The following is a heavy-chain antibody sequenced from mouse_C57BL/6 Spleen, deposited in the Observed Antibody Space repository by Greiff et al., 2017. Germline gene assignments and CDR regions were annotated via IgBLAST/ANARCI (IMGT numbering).Heavy chain of an antibody. CDR3: TTDEAWFAY. CDR2: IDPEDGDT. J-gene: IGHJ3*01. V-gene: IGHV14-1*01. Sequence: VQLQQSGAELVRPGASVKLSCTASGFNFKDYYMHWVKQRPEKGLEWIGRIDPEDGDTEYAPKFQGKATMTADTSSNTTYLQRSSLTSEDTAVYYFTTDEAWFAYWGQGTLVTVSA. CDR1: GFNFKDYY.